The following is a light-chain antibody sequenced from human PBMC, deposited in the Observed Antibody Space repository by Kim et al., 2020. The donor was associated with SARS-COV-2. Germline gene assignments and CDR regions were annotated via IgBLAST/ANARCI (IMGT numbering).Light chain of an antibody. CDR1: QSIGNW. J-gene: IGKJ1*01. CDR3: QRYDNYSRT. CDR2: RAS. Sequence: ESVGDRVTLTCRASQSIGNWLAWYQQKPGKAPKLLIYRASNLESGVPSRFSGSGSGTEFTLTINSLQPDDFATYYCQRYDNYSRTFGQGTKVDIK. V-gene: IGKV1-5*03.